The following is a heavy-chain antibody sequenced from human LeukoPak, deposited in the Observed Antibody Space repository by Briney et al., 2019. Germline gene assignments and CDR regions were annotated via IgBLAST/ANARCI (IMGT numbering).Heavy chain of an antibody. CDR3: ARGDTATDLFFDY. CDR1: ARSISSGEYD. J-gene: IGHJ4*02. Sequence: SETLSPTCTVSARSISSGEYDWSWLLQPPWKGLDWTGHIYYSESTYNNPSLKRRVTKSVDTSKYQFSLKLSSVTAAETAVYYCARGDTATDLFFDYWGQGTLVTVSS. CDR2: IYYSEST. D-gene: IGHD5-18*01. V-gene: IGHV4-30-4*02.